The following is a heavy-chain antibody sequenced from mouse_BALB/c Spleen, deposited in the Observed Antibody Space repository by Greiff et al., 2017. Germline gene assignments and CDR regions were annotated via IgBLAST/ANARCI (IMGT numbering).Heavy chain of an antibody. D-gene: IGHD2-14*01. J-gene: IGHJ4*01. CDR1: GFTFSDYY. CDR2: ISDGGSYT. CDR3: ARDQDRYDGGYAMDY. Sequence: EVMLVESGGGLVKPGGSLKLSCAASGFTFSDYYMYWVRQTPEKRLEWVATISDGGSYTYYPDSVKGRFTISSDNAKNNLYLQMSSLKSEDTAMYYCARDQDRYDGGYAMDYWGQGTSVTVSS. V-gene: IGHV5-4*02.